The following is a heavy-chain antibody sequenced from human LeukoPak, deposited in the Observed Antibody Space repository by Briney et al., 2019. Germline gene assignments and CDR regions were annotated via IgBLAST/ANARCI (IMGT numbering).Heavy chain of an antibody. CDR1: GYTFTGYY. V-gene: IGHV1-2*04. CDR2: INPNSGGT. D-gene: IGHD6-13*01. Sequence: ASVNVSCKASGYTFTGYYMHWVRQAPGQGLEWMGWINPNSGGTNYAQKFQGWVTITRDTSISTAYMELSRLRSDDTAVYYCARGGSSCFYYCGMDAWGQGTTVTVSS. J-gene: IGHJ6*02. CDR3: ARGGSSCFYYCGMDA.